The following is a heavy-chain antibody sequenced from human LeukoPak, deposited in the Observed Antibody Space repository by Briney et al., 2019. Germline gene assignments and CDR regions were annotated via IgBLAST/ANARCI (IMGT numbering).Heavy chain of an antibody. CDR3: ARADLTGSFFDY. D-gene: IGHD3-10*01. V-gene: IGHV4-59*01. Sequence: SETLSLTCTVSGDSISSYYWSWIRQPPGKGLKWIGYIYHSGSTNYNPSLKSRVTISVDTSKNQFSLKLSSVTAADTAVYYCARADLTGSFFDYWGQGTLVTVSS. CDR2: IYHSGST. CDR1: GDSISSYY. J-gene: IGHJ4*02.